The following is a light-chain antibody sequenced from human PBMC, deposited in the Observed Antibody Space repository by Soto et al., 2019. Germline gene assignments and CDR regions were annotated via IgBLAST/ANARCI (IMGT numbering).Light chain of an antibody. Sequence: QPVLTQSPSASASLGASVKLTCTLSSGLSNYGIAWHQQQPEKGPRYLMKINSDGSNSKGDGIPDRFSGSSSGAERYLTISSLQSDDEADYYCQAWGTGMGVFGGGTKLTVL. J-gene: IGLJ3*02. CDR1: SGLSNYG. V-gene: IGLV4-69*02. CDR3: QAWGTGMGV. CDR2: INSDGSN.